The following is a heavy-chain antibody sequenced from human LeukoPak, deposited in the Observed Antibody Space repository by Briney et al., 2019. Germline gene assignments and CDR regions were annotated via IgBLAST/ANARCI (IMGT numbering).Heavy chain of an antibody. J-gene: IGHJ4*02. Sequence: GGSLRLSCAASGFTFSSYAMGWVRQAPGKGLEWVSTISDSGGGTHYADSVKGRFTISRDNSKNTLYVQVNSLRVEDTAVYYCAKILRGSRHFDYWGQGTLVTVSS. CDR1: GFTFSSYA. D-gene: IGHD3-16*01. CDR3: AKILRGSRHFDY. CDR2: ISDSGGGT. V-gene: IGHV3-23*01.